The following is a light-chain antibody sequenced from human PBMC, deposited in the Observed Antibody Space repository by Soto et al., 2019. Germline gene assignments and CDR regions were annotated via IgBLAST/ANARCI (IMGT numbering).Light chain of an antibody. CDR2: DVS. CDR1: TSDVGAYNY. V-gene: IGLV2-14*01. Sequence: QSALTQPASVSGSPGQSITISCTGTTSDVGAYNYVSWFQQYPGKAPKLLIYDVSTRPSGVSYRFSGSKSGNTAYLTISGLQAEEEADYYCSSYTTTDTYVFGTGTKVTVL. J-gene: IGLJ1*01. CDR3: SSYTTTDTYV.